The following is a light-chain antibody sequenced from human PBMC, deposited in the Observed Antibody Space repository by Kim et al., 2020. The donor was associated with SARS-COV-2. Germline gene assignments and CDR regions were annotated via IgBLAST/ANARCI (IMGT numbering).Light chain of an antibody. CDR1: QSIGTY. J-gene: IGKJ4*01. Sequence: DIQMTQSPSSLSASVGDRVTITCRASQSIGTYLSWYQHKPGRAPKLLIYTASSLESGVPSRFSGSGSGTDFTLTISSLQPEDFATYYCQQSYNTPLTFGGGTKVDIK. CDR3: QQSYNTPLT. CDR2: TAS. V-gene: IGKV1-39*01.